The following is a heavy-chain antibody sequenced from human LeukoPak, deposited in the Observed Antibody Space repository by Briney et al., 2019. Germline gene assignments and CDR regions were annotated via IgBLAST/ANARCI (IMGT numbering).Heavy chain of an antibody. CDR3: ARGPGTYYYGSGSYYYYYYMDV. J-gene: IGHJ6*03. CDR1: GYTFTIYG. Sequence: ASVKVSCKASGYTFTIYGISWVRQAPGQGLEWMGWISAYNGNTNYAQKLQGRVTMTRNTSISTAYMELSSLRSEDTAVYYCARGPGTYYYGSGSYYYYYYMDVWGKGTTVTISS. V-gene: IGHV1-18*01. CDR2: ISAYNGNT. D-gene: IGHD3-10*01.